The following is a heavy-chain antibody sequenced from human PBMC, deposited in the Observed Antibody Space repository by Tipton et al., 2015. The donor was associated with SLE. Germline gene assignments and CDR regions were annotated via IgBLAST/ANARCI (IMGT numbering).Heavy chain of an antibody. V-gene: IGHV1-18*01. CDR1: GYTFTSYD. CDR2: ISAENGKT. D-gene: IGHD3-10*01. J-gene: IGHJ4*02. Sequence: QLVQSGAAVKKPGASVKVSCKASGYTFTSYDINWVRQAPGQGPEWMGWISAENGKTDYAEKFQDRVTLTTDTSTSTAYLDVWSLRADDTAVYYCARGGGSYLMDYWGQGTLVTVSS. CDR3: ARGGGSYLMDY.